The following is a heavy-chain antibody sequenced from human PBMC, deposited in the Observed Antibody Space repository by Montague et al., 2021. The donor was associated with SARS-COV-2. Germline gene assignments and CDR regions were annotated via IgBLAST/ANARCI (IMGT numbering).Heavy chain of an antibody. CDR2: IYYSGST. D-gene: IGHD5-24*01. V-gene: IGHV4-31*03. J-gene: IGHJ6*02. CDR1: GGSISSSSYY. CDR3: ARVSVEMATMGVYYYYGMDV. Sequence: TLSLTCTVSGGSISSSSYYWGWIRQPPGKGLEWIGYIYYSGSTYYNPSLKSRVTISVDTSKNQFSLKLSSATAADTAVYYCARVSVEMATMGVYYYYGMDVWGQGTTVTVSS.